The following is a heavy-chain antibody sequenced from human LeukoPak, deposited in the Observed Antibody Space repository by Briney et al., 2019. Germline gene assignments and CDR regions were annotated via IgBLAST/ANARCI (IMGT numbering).Heavy chain of an antibody. D-gene: IGHD3-10*01. V-gene: IGHV1-2*02. CDR3: ARLSGSEYGSSEFDF. J-gene: IGHJ4*02. CDR1: GYTFTGYY. Sequence: GASVKVSCKASGYTFTGYYIHWVRQAPGQGLEWMGWINPKSGATSYAQKFQGRVTLTRDVSFSTAYMELSRLTSDDTAVYFCARLSGSEYGSSEFDFWGQGTLVTVSS. CDR2: INPKSGAT.